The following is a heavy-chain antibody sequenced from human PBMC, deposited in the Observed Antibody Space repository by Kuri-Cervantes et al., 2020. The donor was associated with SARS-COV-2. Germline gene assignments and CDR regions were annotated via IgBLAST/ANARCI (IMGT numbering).Heavy chain of an antibody. V-gene: IGHV1-24*01. CDR3: ARQGIAARWGAAHVRFDY. Sequence: ASVKVSCKVSGYTLTELSVHWVRQAPGKGLEWMGGFDPEDGETIYAQKFQGRVTMTADTSTSTAYMELRSLRSDDTAVYYCARQGIAARWGAAHVRFDYWGQGTLVTVSS. CDR1: GYTLTELS. CDR2: FDPEDGET. J-gene: IGHJ4*02. D-gene: IGHD6-6*01.